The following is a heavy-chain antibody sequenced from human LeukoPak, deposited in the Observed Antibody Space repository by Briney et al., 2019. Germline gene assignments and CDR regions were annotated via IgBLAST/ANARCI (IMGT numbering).Heavy chain of an antibody. V-gene: IGHV4-4*07. CDR1: GVSIRSYW. J-gene: IGHJ4*02. D-gene: IGHD4-23*01. CDR3: AREASVETHSGYYYDY. Sequence: SETLSLTCDVSGVSIRSYWWSWVRKPAGKGLEWIGRIYTTGRTNYSPSFQSRVTMSIDMSSNQFSLTLTSVTAADTAVYFCAREASVETHSGYYYDYWGPGALVTVSS. CDR2: IYTTGRT.